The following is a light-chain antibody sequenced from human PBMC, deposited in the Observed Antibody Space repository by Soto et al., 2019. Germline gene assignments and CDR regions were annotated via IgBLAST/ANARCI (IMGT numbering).Light chain of an antibody. CDR2: DVN. J-gene: IGLJ3*02. V-gene: IGLV2-11*01. CDR3: CSYAGSYTLWV. Sequence: QSALTQPRSVSGSPGQSVTISCTGTSSDVCDYNYVSWYQQHPGKAPKLMIYDVNKRPSGVPDRFSGSKSGNTASLTISGLQAEDEADYYCCSYAGSYTLWVFGGGTKVTVL. CDR1: SSDVCDYNY.